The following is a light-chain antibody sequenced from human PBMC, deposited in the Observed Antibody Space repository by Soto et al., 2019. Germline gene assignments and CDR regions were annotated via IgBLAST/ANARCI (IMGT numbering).Light chain of an antibody. J-gene: IGKJ1*01. CDR2: ATS. V-gene: IGKV1D-16*01. Sequence: DIQMTPSPSTLSASVADRVTITCRASQCIAGSLAWYQQKPGQAPKLLIYATSSLESGVPSRFSGGGSGTAFTLTISSLQPEDFATYYCLQHNSYPLTFGQGTKVDIK. CDR1: QCIAGS. CDR3: LQHNSYPLT.